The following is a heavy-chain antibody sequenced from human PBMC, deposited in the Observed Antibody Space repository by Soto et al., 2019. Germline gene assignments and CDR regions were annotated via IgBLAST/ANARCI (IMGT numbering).Heavy chain of an antibody. CDR3: AREPRYCSGGSCSITGDAYDI. J-gene: IGHJ3*02. CDR1: GLMAISTS. CDR2: FSNGGDT. Sequence: EVQLVESGGGLVQLGGPLSLSWAASGLMAISTSMSWVGQAPGRGLEGAPVFSNGGDTHYADSVKGRFSLSRDISNNTLHLQMSSLSAEDMAVYYCAREPRYCSGGSCSITGDAYDIWGQGTMVTVSS. V-gene: IGHV3-66*01. D-gene: IGHD2-15*01.